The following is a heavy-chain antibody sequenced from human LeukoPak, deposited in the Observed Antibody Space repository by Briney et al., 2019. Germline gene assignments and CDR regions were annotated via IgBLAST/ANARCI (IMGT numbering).Heavy chain of an antibody. Sequence: QTGGSLRLSCTASGFVFRNNAMHWVRQAPGRGLEWVADIWNDGNNKYYADSVRGRFTISRDNSKNTLYLQMNSLRDDDTARYYCARDTSSYPQFDDWGQGTLVTVSS. CDR3: ARDTSSYPQFDD. CDR2: IWNDGNNK. V-gene: IGHV3-33*01. CDR1: GFVFRNNA. D-gene: IGHD3-16*02. J-gene: IGHJ4*02.